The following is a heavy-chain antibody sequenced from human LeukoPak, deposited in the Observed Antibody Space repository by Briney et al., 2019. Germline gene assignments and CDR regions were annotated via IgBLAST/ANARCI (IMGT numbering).Heavy chain of an antibody. CDR1: GYTLTELS. Sequence: ASVKVSCKVSGYTLTELSMHWVRQAPGKGLEWMGGFDPEDGETIYAQKFQGRVTMTEDTSTDTAYMEQSSLRSEDTAVYYCATDLVAAAGSDYWGQGTLVTVSS. CDR2: FDPEDGET. V-gene: IGHV1-24*01. D-gene: IGHD6-13*01. J-gene: IGHJ4*02. CDR3: ATDLVAAAGSDY.